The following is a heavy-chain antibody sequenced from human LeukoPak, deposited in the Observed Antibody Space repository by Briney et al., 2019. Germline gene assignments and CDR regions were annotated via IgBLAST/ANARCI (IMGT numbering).Heavy chain of an antibody. CDR1: GYTFTSYG. J-gene: IGHJ6*03. CDR3: AREIAVAGTISYYYYMDV. Sequence: ASVKVSCKASGYTFTSYGISWVRQAPGQGLEWMGWISAYNGNTNYAQKLQGRVTMTTDTSTSTAYMELRSLRSDDTAVYYCAREIAVAGTISYYYYMDVWGKGTTVTISS. V-gene: IGHV1-18*01. CDR2: ISAYNGNT. D-gene: IGHD6-19*01.